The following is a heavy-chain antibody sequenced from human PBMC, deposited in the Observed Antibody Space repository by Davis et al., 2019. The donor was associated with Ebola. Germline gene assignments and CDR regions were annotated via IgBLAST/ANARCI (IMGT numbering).Heavy chain of an antibody. D-gene: IGHD3-10*01. J-gene: IGHJ5*01. V-gene: IGHV4-34*01. CDR1: GFTLSSYG. CDR3: VRSVTMIRGVIPWFDP. Sequence: GSLRLSCAASGFTLSSYGMYRIRQPPGKGLEWIGEINHSGSSKYNPSLKSRVTMSADTSKNQVSLKLSSVTAADTAVYYCVRSVTMIRGVIPWFDPWGQGTLVAVSS. CDR2: INHSGSS.